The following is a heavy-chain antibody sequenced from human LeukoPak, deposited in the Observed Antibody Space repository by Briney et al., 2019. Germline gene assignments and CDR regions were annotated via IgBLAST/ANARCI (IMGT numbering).Heavy chain of an antibody. D-gene: IGHD5-12*01. Sequence: ASVKVSCKVSGYTLTQLSMHWGRQAPGKGLEWMGGFDPEDGETIYAQKFQGRVTMTEDTSTDTAYMELSSLRSEDTAVYYCATGAGYSGYANEGLFDYWGQGTLVTVSS. CDR2: FDPEDGET. J-gene: IGHJ4*02. CDR1: GYTLTQLS. V-gene: IGHV1-24*01. CDR3: ATGAGYSGYANEGLFDY.